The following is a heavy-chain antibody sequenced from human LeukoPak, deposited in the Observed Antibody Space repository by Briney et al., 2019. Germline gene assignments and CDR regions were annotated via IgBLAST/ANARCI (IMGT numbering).Heavy chain of an antibody. D-gene: IGHD3-10*01. CDR3: LWFGEQLHTTLDH. CDR2: IGGSGGDT. J-gene: IGHJ4*02. V-gene: IGHV3-23*01. Sequence: SGGSLRLSCAASGFTFSNFAMSWVRQAPGKGLEWVSHIGGSGGDTYYADSVKGRFTISRDNSKNTLYLQMNSLRADDTAVYYCLWFGEQLHTTLDHWGQGTLVTVSS. CDR1: GFTFSNFA.